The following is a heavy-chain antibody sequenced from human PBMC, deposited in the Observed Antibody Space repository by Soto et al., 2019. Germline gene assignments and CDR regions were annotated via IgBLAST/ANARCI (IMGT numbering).Heavy chain of an antibody. CDR1: GGSFSGYY. CDR3: ARVTGRYYYGMDV. CDR2: IKHSGST. D-gene: IGHD2-21*02. Sequence: QVQLQQWGAGLLKPSETLSLTCAVYGGSFSGYYWSWIRQPPGKGLEWIGEIKHSGSTHYNPSLKNRVTISVDTSKNQFSLTLSSVTAADTAVYCCARVTGRYYYGMDVWGQGAT. J-gene: IGHJ6*02. V-gene: IGHV4-34*01.